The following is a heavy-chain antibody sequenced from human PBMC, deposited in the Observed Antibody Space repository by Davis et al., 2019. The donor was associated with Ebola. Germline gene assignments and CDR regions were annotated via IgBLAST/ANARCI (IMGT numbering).Heavy chain of an antibody. CDR2: IYYSGST. Sequence: SETLSLTCTVSGGSISSYYWSWIRQPPGKGLEWIGYIYYSGSTNYNPSLKSRVTISVDTSKNQFSLKLSSVTAADTAVYYCARDLAYGGNSGLAFDIWGQGTMVTVSS. D-gene: IGHD4-23*01. CDR1: GGSISSYY. V-gene: IGHV4-59*12. J-gene: IGHJ3*02. CDR3: ARDLAYGGNSGLAFDI.